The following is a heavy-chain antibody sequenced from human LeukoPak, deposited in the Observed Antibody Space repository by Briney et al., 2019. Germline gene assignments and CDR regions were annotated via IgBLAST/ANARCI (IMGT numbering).Heavy chain of an antibody. CDR1: GYTFTGYY. V-gene: IGHV1-2*02. CDR2: VNPNSGGT. CDR3: ASGFMGYDRSGYYDDAFDI. D-gene: IGHD3-22*01. J-gene: IGHJ3*02. Sequence: GASVRVSCKASGYTFTGYYLHWVRQAPGQGLEWMGCVNPNSGGTNYAQKFQGRVAMTRDTSISTAYMELSRLRSDDTAVYYCASGFMGYDRSGYYDDAFDIWGQGTMVTVSS.